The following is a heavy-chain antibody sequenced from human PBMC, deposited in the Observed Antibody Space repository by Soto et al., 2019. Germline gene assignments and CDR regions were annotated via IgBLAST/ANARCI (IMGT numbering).Heavy chain of an antibody. CDR2: MNPNSGNT. CDR3: ARGDGYIFDF. Sequence: GASVKVSCKASGYSFTSYDINWVRQATGQGLEWMGWMNPNSGNTGYAQKFQGRVTMTRNTSISTAHMELSSLRSDDTAVYSCARGDGYIFDFWGQGTLVTVSS. V-gene: IGHV1-8*01. D-gene: IGHD5-12*01. CDR1: GYSFTSYD. J-gene: IGHJ4*02.